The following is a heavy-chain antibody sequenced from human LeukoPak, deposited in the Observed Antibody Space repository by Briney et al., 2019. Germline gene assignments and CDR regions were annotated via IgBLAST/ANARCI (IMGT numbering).Heavy chain of an antibody. V-gene: IGHV3-53*01. D-gene: IGHD2-21*01. Sequence: GGSLRLSCAASGFTVSSNYMSWVRQAPGKGLEWVSVIYSGGSTYYADSVKGRFTISRANSKNTLYLQMNSLRAEDTAVYYCASLTYSESFDYWGQGTLVTVSS. CDR3: ASLTYSESFDY. CDR2: IYSGGST. CDR1: GFTVSSNY. J-gene: IGHJ4*02.